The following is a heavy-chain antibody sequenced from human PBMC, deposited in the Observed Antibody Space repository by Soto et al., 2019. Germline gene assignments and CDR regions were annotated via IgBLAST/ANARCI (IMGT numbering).Heavy chain of an antibody. D-gene: IGHD6-13*01. V-gene: IGHV4-4*07. CDR3: ARGAAAGVDYGMDV. Sequence: KPSETLSLTCSVSGGSISTYYWSCIRQPAGKGLEWIGRIYRSGGTNFNPSLMSRVSMSVDTSKNQFSLKLSSVVAADTAVYYCARGAAAGVDYGMDVWGQGTTVTVSS. CDR1: GGSISTYY. J-gene: IGHJ6*02. CDR2: IYRSGGT.